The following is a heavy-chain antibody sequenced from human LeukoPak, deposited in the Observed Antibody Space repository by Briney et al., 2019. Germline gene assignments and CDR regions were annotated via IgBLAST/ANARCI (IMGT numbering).Heavy chain of an antibody. D-gene: IGHD6-13*01. Sequence: SQTLSLTCTVSGGSISSGGYYWSWIRQQPGKGLEWIGYIYYSGSTYYNPSLKSRVTISVDTSKNQFSLKLSSVTAADTAVYYCARGVAAADKNFDYWGQGTLVTVSS. CDR3: ARGVAAADKNFDY. CDR1: GGSISSGGYY. J-gene: IGHJ4*02. CDR2: IYYSGST. V-gene: IGHV4-31*03.